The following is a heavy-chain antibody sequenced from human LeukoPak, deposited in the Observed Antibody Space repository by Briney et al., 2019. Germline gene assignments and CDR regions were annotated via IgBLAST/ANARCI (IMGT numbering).Heavy chain of an antibody. D-gene: IGHD2-2*02. Sequence: GGSLRLSCAASGFTFSSYSMNWVRQAPGKGLEWVSYISSSSSTIYYADSVKGRFTISRDNSKNTLYLQMNSLRAEDTAVYYCARGPSVVPAAITYWGQGTLVTVSS. CDR3: ARGPSVVPAAITY. V-gene: IGHV3-48*01. J-gene: IGHJ4*02. CDR2: ISSSSSTI. CDR1: GFTFSSYS.